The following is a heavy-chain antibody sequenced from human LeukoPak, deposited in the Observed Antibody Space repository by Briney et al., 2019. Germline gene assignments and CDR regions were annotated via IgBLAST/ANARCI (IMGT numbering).Heavy chain of an antibody. CDR3: ARGGVVSYYYYYDMDV. CDR2: IYYSGST. D-gene: IGHD3-3*01. J-gene: IGHJ6*02. V-gene: IGHV4-59*01. Sequence: SETLSLTCTVSGGSISSYYWSWIRQPPGKGLEWIGYIYYSGSTNYNPSLKSRVTISVDTSKNQFSLKLSSVTAADTAVYYCARGGVVSYYYYYDMDVWGQGTTVTVSS. CDR1: GGSISSYY.